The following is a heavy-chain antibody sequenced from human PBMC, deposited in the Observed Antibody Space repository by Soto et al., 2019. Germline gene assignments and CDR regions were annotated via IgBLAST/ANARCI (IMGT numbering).Heavy chain of an antibody. D-gene: IGHD3-10*01. CDR3: AKDKMSGSGKYPWGYFEY. V-gene: IGHV3-30*18. Sequence: QVHLVEAGGGVVQPGRSLSRSCATSGFTFSSYCMHWVRKAPGKGLEWVALISHDGNNKYYADSVKGRFTISRDNSKNTLYLQMNRLRTEDKAIYYCAKDKMSGSGKYPWGYFEYWGQGTRVTGSS. CDR2: ISHDGNNK. J-gene: IGHJ4*02. CDR1: GFTFSSYC.